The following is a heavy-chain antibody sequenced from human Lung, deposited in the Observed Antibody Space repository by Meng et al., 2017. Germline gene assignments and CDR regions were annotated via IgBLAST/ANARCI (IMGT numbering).Heavy chain of an antibody. CDR1: GYNFPDYY. D-gene: IGHD6-25*01. Sequence: VRRVQSWAEVKKAGASVKVSCKPSGYNFPDYYIHWVRRAPGQGLEWMGRINPKSGDTHYAQKFQARVTMTGDTSISTAYTELSGLRSDDTAMYYCARDEDISAAGKLFGDYWGQGTLVTVSS. CDR2: INPKSGDT. J-gene: IGHJ4*02. V-gene: IGHV1-2*06. CDR3: ARDEDISAAGKLFGDY.